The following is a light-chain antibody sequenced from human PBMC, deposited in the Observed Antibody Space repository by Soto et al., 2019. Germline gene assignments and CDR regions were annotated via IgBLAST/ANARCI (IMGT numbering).Light chain of an antibody. CDR3: QKYNGAPPET. Sequence: DIQMTQSPSSLSATVGDRVTITCRASQDISNYLAWHQQKPGKVPKLLIYAASTLQPGVPSRFSVSASGTDFTLTISSLQPEGVATYYCQKYNGAPPETFGPGTKVSIK. CDR2: AAS. J-gene: IGKJ3*01. CDR1: QDISNY. V-gene: IGKV1-27*01.